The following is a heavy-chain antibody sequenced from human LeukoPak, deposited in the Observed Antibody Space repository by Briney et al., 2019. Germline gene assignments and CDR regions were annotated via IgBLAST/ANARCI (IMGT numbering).Heavy chain of an antibody. J-gene: IGHJ6*02. CDR1: GFTSDDHA. Sequence: PGRSLRLSCAVSGFTSDDHAMHWVRQASGKGLEWVAGIMWRSGSTGYGDSVKGRFTISRDNAKKSLYLQMSGLRVEDTAFYYCTKDLTPGGADVWGQGTTVTVSS. CDR3: TKDLTPGGADV. V-gene: IGHV3-9*02. CDR2: IMWRSGST. D-gene: IGHD3-10*01.